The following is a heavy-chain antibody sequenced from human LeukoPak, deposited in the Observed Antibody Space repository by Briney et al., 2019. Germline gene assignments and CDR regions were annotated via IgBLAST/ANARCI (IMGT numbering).Heavy chain of an antibody. CDR2: IYPGDSET. D-gene: IGHD5-18*01. V-gene: IGHV5-51*01. CDR3: ARHSWIQLWSGGFDY. Sequence: GESLKISCKGSGYSFTTYWIGWVRQMPGKGLEWMAIIYPGDSETRYSPSFQGQVTISADKYISTAYLQWSSLKASDTAMYYCARHSWIQLWSGGFDYWGQGPLHRVSS. CDR1: GYSFTTYW. J-gene: IGHJ4*02.